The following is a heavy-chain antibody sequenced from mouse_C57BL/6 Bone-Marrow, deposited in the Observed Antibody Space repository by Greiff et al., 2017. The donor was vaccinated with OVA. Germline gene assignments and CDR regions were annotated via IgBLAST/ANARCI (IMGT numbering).Heavy chain of an antibody. Sequence: QVQLQQPGPELVKPGASVKISCKASGYTFTDYYINWVKQRPGQGLEWIGWIYPGSGNTKYNEKFKDKATLTVDTSSSTAYMQLSSLTSDDSAVYFCTRGDWDYFDYWGQGTTLTVSS. CDR1: GYTFTDYY. CDR3: TRGDWDYFDY. D-gene: IGHD4-1*01. V-gene: IGHV1-84*01. CDR2: IYPGSGNT. J-gene: IGHJ2*01.